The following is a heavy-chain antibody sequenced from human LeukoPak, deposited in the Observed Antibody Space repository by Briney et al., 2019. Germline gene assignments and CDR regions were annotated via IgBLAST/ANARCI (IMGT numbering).Heavy chain of an antibody. V-gene: IGHV3-23*01. J-gene: IGHJ4*02. D-gene: IGHD6-13*01. CDR1: GFIFSNYA. Sequence: GGSLRLSCAASGFIFSNYAMSWVRQAPGKGLQWVSAFSGSGGSTYYADSVKGRFTISRDNSRNTLYLQMNSLRAEDTAVYYCARAPSHSSSWYGFFDYWGQGTLVTVSS. CDR3: ARAPSHSSSWYGFFDY. CDR2: FSGSGGST.